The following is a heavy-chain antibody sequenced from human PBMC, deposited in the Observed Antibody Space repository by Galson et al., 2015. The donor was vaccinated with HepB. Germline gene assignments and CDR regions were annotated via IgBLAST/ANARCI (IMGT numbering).Heavy chain of an antibody. CDR1: GYTFTSYG. J-gene: IGHJ2*01. CDR2: ISAYNGNT. V-gene: IGHV1-18*04. Sequence: SVKVSCKASGYTFTSYGISWVRQAPGQGLEWMGWISAYNGNTNYAQKLQGRVTITRDTSASTAYMELSSLRSEDTAVYYCARGAGALGYCSSTSCQNFDLWGRGTLVIVSS. CDR3: ARGAGALGYCSSTSCQNFDL. D-gene: IGHD2-2*01.